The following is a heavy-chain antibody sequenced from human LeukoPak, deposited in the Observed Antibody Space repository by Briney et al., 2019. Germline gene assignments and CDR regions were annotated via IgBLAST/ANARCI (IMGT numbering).Heavy chain of an antibody. CDR1: GGSFSGYY. Sequence: SETLSLTCAVYGGSFSGYYWSWIRQPPGKGLEWIGEINHSGSTNYNPSLKSRVTMSLDTSKNQLFLKLSSVTAADTAVYYCATMVQGVHTYFGSWGQGNLVAVSS. J-gene: IGHJ4*02. D-gene: IGHD3-10*01. V-gene: IGHV4-34*01. CDR2: INHSGST. CDR3: ATMVQGVHTYFGS.